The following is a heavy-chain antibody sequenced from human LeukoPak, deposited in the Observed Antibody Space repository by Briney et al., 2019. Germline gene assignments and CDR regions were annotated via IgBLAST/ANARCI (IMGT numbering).Heavy chain of an antibody. CDR3: ARGEIVGATELDY. D-gene: IGHD1-26*01. V-gene: IGHV1-2*02. Sequence: ASVKVSCKASGYTFTGYYMHWVRQAPGQGLEWMGWINPNSGGTNYAQKFQGRVTMTRDTSISTAYMELSRLRSDDTAVYYCARGEIVGATELDYWGQGTLVTVSS. J-gene: IGHJ4*02. CDR1: GYTFTGYY. CDR2: INPNSGGT.